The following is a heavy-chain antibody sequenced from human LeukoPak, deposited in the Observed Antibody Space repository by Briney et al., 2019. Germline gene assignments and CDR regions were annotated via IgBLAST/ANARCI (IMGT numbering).Heavy chain of an antibody. D-gene: IGHD1-26*01. V-gene: IGHV4-59*01. CDR3: ARGLLVGNTGYYFDY. CDR1: GGSISGYY. Sequence: SETLSLTCTISGGSISGYYWTWIRQPPGKGLEWIGYIHYSGSTNYHPSLKSRVTLSADTSKMQCSLKLSSVTAADTAMYYCARGLLVGNTGYYFDYWGRGTLVTVSS. CDR2: IHYSGST. J-gene: IGHJ4*02.